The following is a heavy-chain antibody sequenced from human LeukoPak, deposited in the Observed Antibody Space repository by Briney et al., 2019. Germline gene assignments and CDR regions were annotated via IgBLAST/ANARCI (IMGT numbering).Heavy chain of an antibody. CDR1: GGSISSYY. CDR3: ARGRSSCEQLTYYYYYYMDV. Sequence: SETLSLTCTVSGGSISSYYWSWIRQPPGKGLEWIGYIYYSGSTNYNPSLKSRVTISVDTSKNQFSLKLSSVTAADTAVYYCARGRSSCEQLTYYYYYYMDVWGNGTTVTVPS. J-gene: IGHJ6*03. V-gene: IGHV4-59*01. D-gene: IGHD6-6*01. CDR2: IYYSGST.